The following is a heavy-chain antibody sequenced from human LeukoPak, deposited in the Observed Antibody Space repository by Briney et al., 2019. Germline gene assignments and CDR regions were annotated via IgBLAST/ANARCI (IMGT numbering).Heavy chain of an antibody. CDR1: GFTFSSFS. Sequence: PGGSLRLSCAASGFTFSSFSMNWVRQAPGKGLEWVSYISRSSTTIYYADSVKGRFTISRDNAKKSLYLQMNSLRAEDTAVYYCARVDSSGYYLVGACDIWGQGTMVTVSS. D-gene: IGHD3-22*01. CDR2: ISRSSTTI. V-gene: IGHV3-48*01. CDR3: ARVDSSGYYLVGACDI. J-gene: IGHJ3*02.